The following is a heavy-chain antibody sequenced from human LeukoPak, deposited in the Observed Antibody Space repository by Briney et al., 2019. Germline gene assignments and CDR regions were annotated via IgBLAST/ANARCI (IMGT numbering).Heavy chain of an antibody. Sequence: PSETLSLTCVVYGGSFSGYYWSWIRQPPGKGLEWIGEINHSGSTNYNPSLKSRVTISVDTSKNQFSLKLSSVIAADTAVYYCARVPIAVAGTFAFDIWGQGTMVTVSS. J-gene: IGHJ3*02. CDR2: INHSGST. CDR3: ARVPIAVAGTFAFDI. V-gene: IGHV4-34*01. CDR1: GGSFSGYY. D-gene: IGHD6-19*01.